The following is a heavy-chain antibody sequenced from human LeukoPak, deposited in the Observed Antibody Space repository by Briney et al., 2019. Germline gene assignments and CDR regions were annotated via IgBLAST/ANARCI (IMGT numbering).Heavy chain of an antibody. Sequence: SETLSLTCTVSGGSISSSSYYWGWIRQPPGKGLEWIGSIYYSGSTNYNPSLKSRVTISIDTSKNQFSLKLSSVTAADTAVYYCARANYDILTGYYFELDYWGQGTLVTVSS. CDR2: IYYSGST. J-gene: IGHJ4*02. CDR1: GGSISSSSYY. D-gene: IGHD3-9*01. CDR3: ARANYDILTGYYFELDY. V-gene: IGHV4-39*07.